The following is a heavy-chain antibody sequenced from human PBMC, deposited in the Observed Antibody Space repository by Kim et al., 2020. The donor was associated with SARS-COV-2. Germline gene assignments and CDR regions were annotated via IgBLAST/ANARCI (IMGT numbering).Heavy chain of an antibody. J-gene: IGHJ4*02. D-gene: IGHD3-3*01. CDR2: ISGSGGST. Sequence: GGSLRLSCAASGFTFSSYAMSWVRQAPGKGLEWVSAISGSGGSTYYADSVKGRFTISRDNSKNTLYLQMNSLRAEDTAGYYCAPLRFLTSPFDYWGQGTLVTVSS. CDR1: GFTFSSYA. CDR3: APLRFLTSPFDY. V-gene: IGHV3-23*01.